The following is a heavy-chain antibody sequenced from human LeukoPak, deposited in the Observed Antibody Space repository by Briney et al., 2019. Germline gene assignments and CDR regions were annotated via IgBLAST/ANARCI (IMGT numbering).Heavy chain of an antibody. V-gene: IGHV4-34*01. CDR1: GGSISSYY. D-gene: IGHD3-3*01. Sequence: PSETLSLTCTVSGGSISSYYWSWIRQPPGKGLEWIGEINHSGGTNYNPSLKSRVTISVDTSKNQFSLKLSSVTAADTAVYYCARGLITIFGVVIYFDYWGQGTLVTVSS. CDR2: INHSGGT. J-gene: IGHJ4*02. CDR3: ARGLITIFGVVIYFDY.